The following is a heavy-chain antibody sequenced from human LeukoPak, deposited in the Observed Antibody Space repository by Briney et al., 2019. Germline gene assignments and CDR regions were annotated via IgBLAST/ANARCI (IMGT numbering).Heavy chain of an antibody. D-gene: IGHD3-3*01. J-gene: IGHJ5*02. CDR3: ARDFHYDFLRGGWFDP. V-gene: IGHV4-4*07. CDR2: IYTSGRT. Sequence: PSETLSLTCTVSARSLSSYYGRWVRQRAGKGREWIGRIYTSGRTNYHPCLKSRVTMSGDTSKNQFSLKLGSVTAADTAVYYWARDFHYDFLRGGWFDPWGPGNLVTVSS. CDR1: ARSLSSYY.